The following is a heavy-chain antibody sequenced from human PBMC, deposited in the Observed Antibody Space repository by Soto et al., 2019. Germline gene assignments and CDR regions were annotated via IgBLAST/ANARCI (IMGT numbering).Heavy chain of an antibody. Sequence: PRLSCTASGFTFGDYAMSWVRQAPGKGLEWVGFIRSKAYGGTTEYAASVKGRFTISRDDSKSIAYLQMNSLKTEDTAVYYCTLAPLYNWNYFNYGMDVWGQGTTVTVSS. J-gene: IGHJ6*02. D-gene: IGHD1-20*01. CDR1: GFTFGDYA. CDR3: TLAPLYNWNYFNYGMDV. CDR2: IRSKAYGGTT. V-gene: IGHV3-49*04.